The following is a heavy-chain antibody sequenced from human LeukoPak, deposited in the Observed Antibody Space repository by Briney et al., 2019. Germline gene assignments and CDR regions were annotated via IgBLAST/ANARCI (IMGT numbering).Heavy chain of an antibody. J-gene: IGHJ5*02. V-gene: IGHV4-34*01. CDR3: ARGDILLWFGDPDREVNWFDP. CDR2: INHSGST. CDR1: GGSFSGYY. D-gene: IGHD3-10*01. Sequence: PSETLSLTCAVYGGSFSGYYWSWIRQPPGKGLEWIGEINHSGSTNYNPSLKSRVTISVDTSKNQFSLKLSSVTAADTAVYYCARGDILLWFGDPDREVNWFDPWGQGTLVTVSS.